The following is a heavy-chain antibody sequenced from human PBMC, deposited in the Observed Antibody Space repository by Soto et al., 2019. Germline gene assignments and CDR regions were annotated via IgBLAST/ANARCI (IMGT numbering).Heavy chain of an antibody. Sequence: GESLKVSYKGSGYSFTGYWINWVRQMPGKGLEWIGRIDPSDHYLNYNPSFQGHVSISADKSISTAYLQWTSPQASDTAMYYCAIRLGSSGLDYWGQGTLVTVSS. CDR1: GYSFTGYW. J-gene: IGHJ4*02. CDR3: AIRLGSSGLDY. V-gene: IGHV5-10-1*01. D-gene: IGHD6-6*01. CDR2: IDPSDHYL.